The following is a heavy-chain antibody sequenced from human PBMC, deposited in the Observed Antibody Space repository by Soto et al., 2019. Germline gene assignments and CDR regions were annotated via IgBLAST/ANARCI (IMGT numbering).Heavy chain of an antibody. Sequence: VGSLRLSCAASGFTFSSYWMHWVRQAPGKGLVWVSRVKSDGSSTSYADSVKGRFTISRDNAKNTLYLQMNSLRAEDTAVYYCARDNWNSYWGQGTLVTVS. CDR3: ARDNWNSY. D-gene: IGHD1-1*01. CDR1: GFTFSSYW. V-gene: IGHV3-74*01. CDR2: VKSDGSST. J-gene: IGHJ4*02.